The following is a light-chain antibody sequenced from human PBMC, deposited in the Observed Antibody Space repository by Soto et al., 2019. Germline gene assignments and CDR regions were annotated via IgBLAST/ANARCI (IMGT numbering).Light chain of an antibody. Sequence: QSVLTQPPSVSGAPGQRVTISCTGSSSNIGAGYDVHWYRQLPGTAPKLLIYGNSNRPSGVPDRFSGSKSGTSASLAITGLQAXDEADYYCQSYDSSLSGVVFGGGTKLTVL. CDR3: QSYDSSLSGVV. CDR1: SSNIGAGYD. V-gene: IGLV1-40*01. J-gene: IGLJ2*01. CDR2: GNS.